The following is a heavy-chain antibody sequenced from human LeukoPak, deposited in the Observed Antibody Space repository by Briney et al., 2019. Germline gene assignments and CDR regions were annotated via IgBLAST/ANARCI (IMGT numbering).Heavy chain of an antibody. D-gene: IGHD2-15*01. J-gene: IGHJ5*02. CDR1: GFTVSSNY. CDR3: AKDQVRIVVVVAASGFDP. CDR2: ISGSGGGT. Sequence: GGSLRLSCAASGFTVSSNYMSWVRQAPGKGLEWVSAISGSGGGTYYADSVKGRFTISRDNSKNTLYLQMNSLRAEDTAVYYCAKDQVRIVVVVAASGFDPWGQGTLVTVSS. V-gene: IGHV3-23*01.